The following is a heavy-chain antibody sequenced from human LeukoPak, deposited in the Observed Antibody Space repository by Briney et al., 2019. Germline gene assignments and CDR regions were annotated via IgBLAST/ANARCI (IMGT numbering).Heavy chain of an antibody. V-gene: IGHV3-74*01. D-gene: IGHD3-10*01. J-gene: IGHJ4*02. CDR2: INSDGSSM. CDR3: AGVFSSEGSYYNL. CDR1: GFTFSSYR. Sequence: GGSLRLSCAASGFTFSSYRMHWVRQPPGKGLVWVSRINSDGSSMSYADSVKGRFTISRDNAKNTLYLQMNSLRAEDTAVYYCAGVFSSEGSYYNLWGQGSLVTVSS.